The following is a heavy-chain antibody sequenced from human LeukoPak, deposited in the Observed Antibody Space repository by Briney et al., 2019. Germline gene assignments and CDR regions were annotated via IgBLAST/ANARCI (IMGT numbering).Heavy chain of an antibody. D-gene: IGHD6-19*01. CDR1: GFTFSTYW. V-gene: IGHV3-74*01. J-gene: IGHJ3*01. CDR3: AGGSGWLVDF. CDR2: INGEGDNR. Sequence: GGSLRLSCAASGFTFSTYWMLWFRQAPGKGLDWVSLINGEGDNRQYADSVKGRFTISRDNAKNTLYAQMNGLRVEDTAIYYCAGGSGWLVDFWGQGTMVTVSS.